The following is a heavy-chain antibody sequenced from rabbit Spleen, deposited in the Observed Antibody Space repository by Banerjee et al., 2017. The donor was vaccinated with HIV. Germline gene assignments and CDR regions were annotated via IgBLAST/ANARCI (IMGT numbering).Heavy chain of an antibody. D-gene: IGHD8-1*01. CDR1: GFSFSSSDY. V-gene: IGHV1S45*01. J-gene: IGHJ6*01. CDR3: ARDTGSSFSSYGMDL. Sequence: QEQLVESGGGLVKPEGSLTLTCKASGFSFSSSDYMCWVRQAPGKGLEWISCIAGSSSDFTYSATWAKGRFTCSKTSSTTVTLQMTSLTVADTATYFCARDTGSSFSSYGMDLWGPGTLVTGS. CDR2: IAGSSSDFT.